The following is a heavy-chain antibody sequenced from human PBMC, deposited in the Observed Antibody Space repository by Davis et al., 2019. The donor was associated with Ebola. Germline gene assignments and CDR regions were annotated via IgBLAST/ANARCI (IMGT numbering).Heavy chain of an antibody. D-gene: IGHD4-17*01. CDR3: AGVDYGDSWRWFDP. CDR2: INSDGSRT. J-gene: IGHJ5*02. CDR1: GFTFSRYW. Sequence: GESLKIPCAASGFTFSRYWMHWVRQAPGKGLVWVSRINSDGSRTNYADSVKGRFTISRDNAKNTVYLQMNSLRAEDTAVYFCAGVDYGDSWRWFDPWGQGTLVTVSS. V-gene: IGHV3-74*01.